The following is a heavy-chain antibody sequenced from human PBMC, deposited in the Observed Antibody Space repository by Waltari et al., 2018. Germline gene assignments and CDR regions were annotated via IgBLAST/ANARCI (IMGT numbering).Heavy chain of an antibody. J-gene: IGHJ4*02. D-gene: IGHD3-10*01. Sequence: EVQLVESGGGLVQPGGSLRLSCAASGFTFSSYWMPWVRPAPGKGLVGVSRINSDGSSTSYADSVKGRFTISRDNAKNTLYLQMNSLRAEDTAVYYCARGVNTGKGLDYWGQGTLVTVSS. CDR2: INSDGSST. V-gene: IGHV3-74*01. CDR1: GFTFSSYW. CDR3: ARGVNTGKGLDY.